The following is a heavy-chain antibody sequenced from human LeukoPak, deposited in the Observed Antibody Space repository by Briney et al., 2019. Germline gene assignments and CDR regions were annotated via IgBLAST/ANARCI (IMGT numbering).Heavy chain of an antibody. CDR1: GGSISSSSYY. V-gene: IGHV4-39*07. CDR3: ARGYSYGYKDY. Sequence: SETLSLTCTVSGGSISSSSYYWGWIHQPPGKGLEWIGSIYYSGSTYYNPSLKSRVTISVDTSKNQFSLKLSSVTAADTAVYYCARGYSYGYKDYWGQGTLVTVSS. D-gene: IGHD5-18*01. CDR2: IYYSGST. J-gene: IGHJ4*02.